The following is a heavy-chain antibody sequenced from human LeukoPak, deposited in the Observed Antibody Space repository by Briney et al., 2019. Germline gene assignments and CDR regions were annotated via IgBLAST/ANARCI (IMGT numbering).Heavy chain of an antibody. CDR2: IKENGNEQ. CDR3: ARGPGDYDASDI. Sequence: GGSLRLSCEASGSLFTSYWMSWVRQAPGKGPEWVAHIKENGNEQYYADSVKGRFTISRDNVKQSLCLQMNNLRVEDTAVYYCARGPGDYDASDIWGQGTMVTVSS. CDR1: GSLFTSYW. J-gene: IGHJ3*02. D-gene: IGHD4-11*01. V-gene: IGHV3-7*01.